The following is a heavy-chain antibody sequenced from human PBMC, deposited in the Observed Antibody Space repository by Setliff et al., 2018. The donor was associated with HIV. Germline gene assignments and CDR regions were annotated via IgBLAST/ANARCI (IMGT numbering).Heavy chain of an antibody. D-gene: IGHD3-3*01. J-gene: IGHJ3*02. Sequence: PSETLSLTCTVSGGSISSSSYYWGWIRQPPGKGLEWIGSIYYSGSTYYNPSLKSRVTISVDTSKNQFSLKLSSVTAADTAVYYCAREPAYYNFWSGYYADAFDIWGQWTMVTVSS. CDR3: AREPAYYNFWSGYYADAFDI. V-gene: IGHV4-39*07. CDR2: IYYSGST. CDR1: GGSISSSSYY.